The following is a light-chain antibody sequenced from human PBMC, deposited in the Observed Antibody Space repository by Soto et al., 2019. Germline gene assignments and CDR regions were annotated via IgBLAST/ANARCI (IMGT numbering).Light chain of an antibody. Sequence: DIQMTQSPSSLSASVGDRVIITCRASQNIYSYLNWYQQKPGKAPNLLIYDASSLRSGVPSRFSGSSSGTDFTLSISSLQPEDLATYYCQQSYSPPFTFGPGTKVEIK. V-gene: IGKV1-39*01. CDR1: QNIYSY. CDR3: QQSYSPPFT. CDR2: DAS. J-gene: IGKJ3*01.